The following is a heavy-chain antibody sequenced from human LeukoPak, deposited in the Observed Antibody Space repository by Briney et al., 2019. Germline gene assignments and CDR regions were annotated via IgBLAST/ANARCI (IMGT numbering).Heavy chain of an antibody. Sequence: SETPSLTCTVSGGSISSYYWSWIRQPPGKGLEWIGYIYTSGSTNYNPSLKSRVTISVDTSKNQFSLKLSSVTAADTAVYYCARLATVTTGSNWFDPWGQGTLVTVSS. CDR3: ARLATVTTGSNWFDP. D-gene: IGHD4-11*01. CDR2: IYTSGST. CDR1: GGSISSYY. J-gene: IGHJ5*02. V-gene: IGHV4-4*09.